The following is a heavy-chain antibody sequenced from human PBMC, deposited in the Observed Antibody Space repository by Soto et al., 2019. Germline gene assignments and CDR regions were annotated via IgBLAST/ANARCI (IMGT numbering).Heavy chain of an antibody. D-gene: IGHD6-19*01. Sequence: QVQLQESGPGLVKPSETLSLTCTVSGGSVSSGSYYWGWIRQPPGKGLEWIGYIYHSGSTNYNPSHKSRGTISVDTSKHQFSLSLTSVTAADTAVYYCARLSAAWFDPWGQGTLVTVAS. CDR3: ARLSAAWFDP. CDR2: IYHSGST. V-gene: IGHV4-61*01. J-gene: IGHJ5*02. CDR1: GGSVSSGSYY.